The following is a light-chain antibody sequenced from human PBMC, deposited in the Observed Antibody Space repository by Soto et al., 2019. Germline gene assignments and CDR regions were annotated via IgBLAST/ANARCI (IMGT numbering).Light chain of an antibody. J-gene: IGLJ1*01. Sequence: QSALTQPASVSGSPGQSITISCTVTSSDVGGYDYVSWFQQHPGKAPKLMISEVSNRPSGVSNRFSGSKSGNTASLTISGLQAEDEADYYCSSYTSSSTYVFGTGTKVTVL. CDR3: SSYTSSSTYV. CDR1: SSDVGGYDY. V-gene: IGLV2-14*01. CDR2: EVS.